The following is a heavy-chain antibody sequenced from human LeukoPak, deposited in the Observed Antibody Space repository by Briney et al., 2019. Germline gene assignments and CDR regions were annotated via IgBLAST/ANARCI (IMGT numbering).Heavy chain of an antibody. CDR1: GYSFTGYY. CDR2: INPDTGVT. Sequence: GASVKVSCKASGYSFTGYYIHRVRQAAGQGLEWMGWINPDTGVTKFAQKFQGRVTMTRDTSISTAYMELIRLRPDDTAMYYCAKDSGQWLVRHDAFDLWGRGTMVTASS. V-gene: IGHV1-2*02. D-gene: IGHD6-19*01. J-gene: IGHJ3*01. CDR3: AKDSGQWLVRHDAFDL.